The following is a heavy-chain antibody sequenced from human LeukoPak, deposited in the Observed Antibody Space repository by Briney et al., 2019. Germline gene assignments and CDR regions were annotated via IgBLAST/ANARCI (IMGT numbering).Heavy chain of an antibody. CDR1: GGSISSSSYY. D-gene: IGHD6-19*01. CDR2: IYYSGST. V-gene: IGHV4-39*01. J-gene: IGHJ3*02. CDR3: ARPITIAVAGVRAFDI. Sequence: SETLSLTCTVSGGSISSSSYYWGWLRQPPGKGLEWIGSIYYSGSTYYNPSLKSRVTISVDTSKNQFSLKLSSVTAADTAVYYCARPITIAVAGVRAFDIWGQGTMVTVSS.